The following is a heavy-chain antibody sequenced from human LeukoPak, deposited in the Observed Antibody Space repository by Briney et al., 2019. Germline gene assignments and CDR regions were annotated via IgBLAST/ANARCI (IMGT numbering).Heavy chain of an antibody. CDR3: ARVEPPSSWYPDPYYYYGMDV. CDR2: ISYDGSNK. V-gene: IGHV3-30-3*01. Sequence: GGSLRLSCAASGFTFSSYAMHWVRQAPGKGLEWVAVISYDGSNKYYADSVKGRFTISRDNAKNSLYLQMNSLRAEDTTVYYCARVEPPSSWYPDPYYYYGMDVWGQGTTVTVSS. D-gene: IGHD6-13*01. CDR1: GFTFSSYA. J-gene: IGHJ6*02.